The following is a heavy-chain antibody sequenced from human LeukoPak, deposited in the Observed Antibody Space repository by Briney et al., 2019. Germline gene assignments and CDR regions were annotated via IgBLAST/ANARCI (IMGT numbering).Heavy chain of an antibody. CDR2: IKSKTDGGRT. D-gene: IGHD3-10*01. J-gene: IGHJ4*02. CDR3: TTSGDPRITMVRGVIIDY. V-gene: IGHV3-15*01. CDR1: GFTFSNAW. Sequence: GGSLRLSCAASGFTFSNAWMSWVRQAPGKGLEWVGRIKSKTDGGRTDYAAPVKGRFTISRDDSKNTLYLQMNSLKTEDTAVYYCTTSGDPRITMVRGVIIDYWGQGTLVTVSS.